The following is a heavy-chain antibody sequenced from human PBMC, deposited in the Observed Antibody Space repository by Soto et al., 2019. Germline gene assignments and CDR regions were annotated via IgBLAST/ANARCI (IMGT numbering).Heavy chain of an antibody. Sequence: EVQLLESGGGLVQPGGSLRLSCTVSGFTFSNYAMSWVRQAPGKGLEWVSTIGGSGDSTYYADSVKGRFTISRDNSRNTLYLPLHRLRAEDAAVYYCAKNRSPSISEFDYWGQGSLVTVSS. J-gene: IGHJ4*02. V-gene: IGHV3-23*01. CDR1: GFTFSNYA. CDR2: IGGSGDST. CDR3: AKNRSPSISEFDY. D-gene: IGHD1-26*01.